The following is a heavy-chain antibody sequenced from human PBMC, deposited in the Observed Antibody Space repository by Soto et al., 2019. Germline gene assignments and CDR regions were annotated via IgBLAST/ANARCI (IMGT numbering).Heavy chain of an antibody. CDR2: IYYGGST. D-gene: IGHD6-19*01. Sequence: SETLSLTCTVSGGSISSYYWSWIRQPPGKGLEWIGYIYYGGSTNYNPSLKSRVTISVDTSKNQFSLKLSSVTAADTAVYYCARAAGVAVAGTWWFDPWGQGTLVTVSS. CDR3: ARAAGVAVAGTWWFDP. J-gene: IGHJ5*02. CDR1: GGSISSYY. V-gene: IGHV4-59*01.